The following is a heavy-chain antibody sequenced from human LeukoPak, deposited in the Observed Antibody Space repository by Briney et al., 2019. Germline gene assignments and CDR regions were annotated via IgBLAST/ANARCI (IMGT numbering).Heavy chain of an antibody. J-gene: IGHJ3*02. CDR2: INHSGST. Sequence: PSETLSLTCAVYGGSFSGYYWSWIRQPPGKGLEWIGEINHSGSTNYNPSLKSRVTISVDTSKNQFSLKLSSVTAADTAVYYCARWAEDRMDAFDIWGQGTMVTVSS. CDR3: ARWAEDRMDAFDI. CDR1: GGSFSGYY. V-gene: IGHV4-34*01.